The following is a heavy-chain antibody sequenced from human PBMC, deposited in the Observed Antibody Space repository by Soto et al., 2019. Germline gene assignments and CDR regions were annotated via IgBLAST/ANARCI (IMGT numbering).Heavy chain of an antibody. CDR3: AGGGVRGVITRTRDYYGMDV. CDR2: IYPGDSDT. Sequence: GWCLKISCTGSVYSFTSYWIVWVRQLPVKVLDCMGNIYPGDSDTRYSPSFQGQVTISADKSISTAYLQWSRLKASDTAMYYCAGGGVRGVITRTRDYYGMDVWGQGTTVTISS. J-gene: IGHJ6*02. V-gene: IGHV5-51*01. D-gene: IGHD3-10*01. CDR1: VYSFTSYW.